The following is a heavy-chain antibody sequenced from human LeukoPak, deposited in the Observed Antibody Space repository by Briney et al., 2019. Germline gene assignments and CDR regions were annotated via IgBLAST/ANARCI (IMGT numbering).Heavy chain of an antibody. D-gene: IGHD6-13*01. J-gene: IGHJ4*02. V-gene: IGHV3-30*02. CDR2: IRYDGTNK. CDR1: GFIFSDSG. CDR3: AKEGNWYSLDS. Sequence: GGSLRLSCTASGFIFSDSGMHWVRQSPGKGLEWVTFIRYDGTNKDYADSVKGRFSISRDNSKNTVYLKMDSLSAEDTAVYYCAKEGNWYSLDSWGQGTLVTVSS.